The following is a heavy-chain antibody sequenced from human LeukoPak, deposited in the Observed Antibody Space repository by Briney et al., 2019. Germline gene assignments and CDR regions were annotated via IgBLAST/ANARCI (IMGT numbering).Heavy chain of an antibody. CDR3: ARERYYGSGSYYRKPYGMDV. V-gene: IGHV4-34*01. D-gene: IGHD3-10*01. CDR1: GVSFSGYY. Sequence: PSETLSLTCAVYGVSFSGYYWSWIRQPPGKGLEWIGEINHSGSTYYNPSLKSRVTISVDTSKNQFSLKLSSVTAADTAVYYCARERYYGSGSYYRKPYGMDVWGKGTTVTVSS. CDR2: INHSGST. J-gene: IGHJ6*04.